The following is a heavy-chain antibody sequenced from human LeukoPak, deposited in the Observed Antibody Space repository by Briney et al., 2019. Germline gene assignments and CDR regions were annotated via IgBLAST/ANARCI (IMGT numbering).Heavy chain of an antibody. CDR2: ISGSGGST. J-gene: IGHJ5*02. V-gene: IGHV3-23*01. Sequence: PGGSLRLSCAASGFTLSSYAMSWVRQAPGKGLEWVSAISGSGGSTYYADSVKGRFTISRDNSKNTLYLQMNSLRAEDTAVYYCAKGPGIAAAGLNWFDPWGQGTLVTVSS. CDR3: AKGPGIAAAGLNWFDP. D-gene: IGHD6-13*01. CDR1: GFTLSSYA.